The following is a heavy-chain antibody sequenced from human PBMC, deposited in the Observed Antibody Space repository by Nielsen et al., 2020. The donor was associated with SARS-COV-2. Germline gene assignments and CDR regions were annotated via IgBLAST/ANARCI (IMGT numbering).Heavy chain of an antibody. CDR1: GGSFSGYY. D-gene: IGHD2-2*01. CDR3: ARGPRYCSSTSCPARFDP. CDR2: INHSGST. V-gene: IGHV4-34*01. J-gene: IGHJ5*02. Sequence: SETLSLTCAVYGGSFSGYYWSWIRQPPGKGLEWIGEINHSGSTNYNPSLKSRVTISVDTSKNQFSLKLSSVTAADTAVYYCARGPRYCSSTSCPARFDPWGQGTLVTVSS.